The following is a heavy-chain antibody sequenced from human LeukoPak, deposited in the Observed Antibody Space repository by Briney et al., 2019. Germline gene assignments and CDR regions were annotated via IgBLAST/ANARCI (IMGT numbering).Heavy chain of an antibody. Sequence: GGSLRLSCAASGFTFSSYWMHWVRQAPGKGLVWVSRINSDGSSTSYADSVKGRFTISRDNAKNTLYLQMNSLRAEDTAVYYCARGGGGYYGSGSYSGDAFDIWGQGTMVTVSS. CDR3: ARGGGGYYGSGSYSGDAFDI. CDR2: INSDGSST. D-gene: IGHD3-10*01. J-gene: IGHJ3*02. CDR1: GFTFSSYW. V-gene: IGHV3-74*01.